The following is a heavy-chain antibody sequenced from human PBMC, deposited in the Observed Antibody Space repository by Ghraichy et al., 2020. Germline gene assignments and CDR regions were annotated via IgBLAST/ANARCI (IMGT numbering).Heavy chain of an antibody. J-gene: IGHJ4*02. Sequence: SETLSLTCTVSGGSISSGGYYWSWIRQHPGKGLEWIWYIYYSGSTYYNPSLKSRVTISVDTSKNQFSLKLSSVTAADTAVYYFARGGSSSPLTYFDYWGQGTLVTVSS. V-gene: IGHV4-31*03. CDR3: ARGGSSSPLTYFDY. D-gene: IGHD6-6*01. CDR2: IYYSGST. CDR1: GGSISSGGYY.